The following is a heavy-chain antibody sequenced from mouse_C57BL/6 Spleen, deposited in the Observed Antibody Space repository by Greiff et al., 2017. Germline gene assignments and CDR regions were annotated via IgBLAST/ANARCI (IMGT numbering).Heavy chain of an antibody. CDR3: ATTETGWYLDV. CDR2: IHPTSGST. J-gene: IGHJ1*03. Sequence: QVQLQQPGAELVKPGASVKLSCKASGYTFTSYWMHWVKQRPGQGLEWIGMIHPTSGSTNYNEKFKSKATLTVDKSSSTAYMQLSSLTSEDSAVYYCATTETGWYLDVWGTGTTVTVSS. V-gene: IGHV1-64*01. D-gene: IGHD4-1*02. CDR1: GYTFTSYW.